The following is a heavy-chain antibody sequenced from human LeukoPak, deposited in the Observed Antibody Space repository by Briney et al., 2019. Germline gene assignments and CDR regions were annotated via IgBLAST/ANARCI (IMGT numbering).Heavy chain of an antibody. CDR1: GFTFSSYW. Sequence: GGSLRLSCAASGFTFSSYWMHWVRQAAGKGLVWVSRINSDGSSTSYADSVKGRFTISRDNAKNTLYLQMNSLRAEDTAVYYCARGDDILTRLNYYYYYGMDVWGQGTTVTVSS. CDR3: ARGDDILTRLNYYYYYGMDV. D-gene: IGHD3-9*01. CDR2: INSDGSST. V-gene: IGHV3-74*01. J-gene: IGHJ6*02.